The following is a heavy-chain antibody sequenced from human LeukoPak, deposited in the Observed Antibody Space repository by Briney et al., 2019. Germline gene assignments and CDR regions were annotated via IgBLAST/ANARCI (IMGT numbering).Heavy chain of an antibody. D-gene: IGHD6-13*01. Sequence: GGSLRLSCAASGFTFSSYAMSWVRQAPGKGLEWVSAISGSGGSTYYAGSVKGRLTISRDNSKNTLYLQMNSLRAEDTAVYYCAKERTSAGYFDYWGQGTLVTVSS. V-gene: IGHV3-23*01. CDR2: ISGSGGST. CDR3: AKERTSAGYFDY. J-gene: IGHJ4*02. CDR1: GFTFSSYA.